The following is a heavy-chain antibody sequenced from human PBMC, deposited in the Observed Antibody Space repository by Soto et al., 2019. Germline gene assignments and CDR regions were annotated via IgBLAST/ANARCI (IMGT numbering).Heavy chain of an antibody. Sequence: GGSLRLSCAAYGVIVRTYAMDGVRQAPGKGLEWVAVIVGDASSIDYAGSVKGRFTISRDNSKNIMYLQMTSLKVEDTATYFCAKDLRPDGRYDLDYWGQGTQVTVSS. V-gene: IGHV3-23*03. CDR3: AKDLRPDGRYDLDY. CDR1: GVIVRTYA. D-gene: IGHD2-15*01. CDR2: IVGDASSI. J-gene: IGHJ4*02.